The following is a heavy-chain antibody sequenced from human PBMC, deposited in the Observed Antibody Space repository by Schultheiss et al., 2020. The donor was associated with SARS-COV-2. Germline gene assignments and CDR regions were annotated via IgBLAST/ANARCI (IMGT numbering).Heavy chain of an antibody. V-gene: IGHV3-23*01. Sequence: GGSLRLSCAASGFAFSSYVLHWVRRAPGKGPEWVSVMSGRGDSTIYAESLRGRFTMSRDNSKSTLYLQMNTLRAEDTAVYYCARENGYTGWFDPWGQGTLVTVSS. CDR1: GFAFSSYV. D-gene: IGHD6-13*01. CDR2: MSGRGDST. CDR3: ARENGYTGWFDP. J-gene: IGHJ5*02.